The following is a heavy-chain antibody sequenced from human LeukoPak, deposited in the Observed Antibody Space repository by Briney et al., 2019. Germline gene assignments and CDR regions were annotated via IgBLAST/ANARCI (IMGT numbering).Heavy chain of an antibody. J-gene: IGHJ3*01. CDR1: GYTFSGYY. V-gene: IGHV1-2*02. D-gene: IGHD6-19*01. Sequence: GASLKVSCKASGYTFSGYYMHWVRQAPGQGLEWMGRINPNTGGTDYAQKFQDRFTMTRDTSISTAYMELSRLISDDTAVYFCARARAGTKDFWGQGTMVTVSS. CDR2: INPNTGGT. CDR3: ARARAGTKDF.